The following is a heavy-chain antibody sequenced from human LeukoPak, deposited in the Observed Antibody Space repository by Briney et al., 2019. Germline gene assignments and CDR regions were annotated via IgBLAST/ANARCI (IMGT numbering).Heavy chain of an antibody. CDR1: GFTFSDYY. CDR3: ARRVYYYCYMDV. CDR2: ISSSGSTI. V-gene: IGHV3-11*01. Sequence: GGSLRLSCAASGFTFSDYYMSWIRQAPGKGLEWVSYISSSGSTIYYADSVKGRFTISRDNAKNSLYLQMNSLRAEGTAVYYCARRVYYYCYMDVWGKGTTVTVSS. J-gene: IGHJ6*03.